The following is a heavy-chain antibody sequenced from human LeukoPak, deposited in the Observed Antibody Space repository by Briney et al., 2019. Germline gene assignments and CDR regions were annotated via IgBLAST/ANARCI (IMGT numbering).Heavy chain of an antibody. J-gene: IGHJ4*02. CDR2: MNPNSGNT. D-gene: IGHD4-23*01. CDR3: ARGMTTVVTSPDY. CDR1: GYTFTSYT. V-gene: IGHV1-8*02. Sequence: GASVKVSCKASGYTFTSYTISWVRQAPGQGLEWMGWMNPNSGNTGYAQKFQGRVTMTRNTSISTAYMELSSLRSEDTAVYYCARGMTTVVTSPDYWGQGTLVTVSS.